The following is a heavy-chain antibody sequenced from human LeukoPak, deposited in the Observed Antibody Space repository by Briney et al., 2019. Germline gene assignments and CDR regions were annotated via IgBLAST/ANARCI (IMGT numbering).Heavy chain of an antibody. CDR2: ISGSGGST. CDR3: ARDRYSSSRGNWFDP. CDR1: GFTFSSYA. D-gene: IGHD6-13*01. J-gene: IGHJ5*02. V-gene: IGHV3-23*01. Sequence: GGSLRLSCAASGFTFSSYAMSWVRQAPGKGLEWVSAISGSGGSTYYADSVKGRFTISRDNSKNTLYLQMNSLRAEDTAVYYCARDRYSSSRGNWFDPWGQGTLVTVSS.